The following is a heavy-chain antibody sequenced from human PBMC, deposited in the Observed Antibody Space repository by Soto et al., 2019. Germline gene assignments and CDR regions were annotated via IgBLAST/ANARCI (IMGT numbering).Heavy chain of an antibody. Sequence: EVQLVESGGGLVQPGGSLRLSCAASGFTFSNFMMNWVRQAPGKGREWVAFISSGSDVIYYADSVKGRFTVSRDNAQKSLYLPMNRLRDADSAVYYCVGVAVSRVGAQAYYYWGQGTLVTVSS. CDR3: VGVAVSRVGAQAYYY. V-gene: IGHV3-48*02. CDR2: ISSGSDVI. D-gene: IGHD1-26*01. CDR1: GFTFSNFM. J-gene: IGHJ4*02.